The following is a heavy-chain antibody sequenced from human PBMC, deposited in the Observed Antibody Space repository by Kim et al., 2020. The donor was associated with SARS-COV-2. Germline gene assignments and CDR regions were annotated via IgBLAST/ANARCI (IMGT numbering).Heavy chain of an antibody. J-gene: IGHJ4*02. V-gene: IGHV1-2*02. CDR3: ASLVRGIAEFFRDY. Sequence: AQKFQGRVTMTRDTSISTAYMELSRLRSDDTAVYYCASLVRGIAEFFRDYWGQGTLVTVSS. D-gene: IGHD6-13*01.